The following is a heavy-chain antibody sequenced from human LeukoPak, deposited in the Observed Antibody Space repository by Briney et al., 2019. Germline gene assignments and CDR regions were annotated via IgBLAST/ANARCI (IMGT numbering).Heavy chain of an antibody. Sequence: PGGSLRLSCAASGFSFSSYWMHWVRQAPGKGLVWVSRINSDGSSTSYADSVKGPFTISRDKPKNTLYLQMNSLRAEDTAVYYCARAGIFGVVNYYYYMDVWGKGTTVTVSS. D-gene: IGHD3-3*01. CDR1: GFSFSSYW. J-gene: IGHJ6*03. CDR3: ARAGIFGVVNYYYYMDV. V-gene: IGHV3-74*01. CDR2: INSDGSST.